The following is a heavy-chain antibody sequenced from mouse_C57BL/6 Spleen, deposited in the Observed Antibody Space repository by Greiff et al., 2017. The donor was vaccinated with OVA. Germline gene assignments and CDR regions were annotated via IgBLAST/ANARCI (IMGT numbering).Heavy chain of an antibody. CDR3: TREGTYYSNYPWFAY. J-gene: IGHJ3*01. V-gene: IGHV5-9-1*02. CDR2: ISSGGDYI. CDR1: GFTFSSYA. Sequence: EVNVVESGAGLVKPGGSLKLSCAASGFTFSSYAMSWVRQTPEKRLEWVAYISSGGDYIYYADTVKGRFTISRDNARNTLYLQMSSLKSEDTAMYYCTREGTYYSNYPWFAYWGQGTLVTVSA. D-gene: IGHD2-5*01.